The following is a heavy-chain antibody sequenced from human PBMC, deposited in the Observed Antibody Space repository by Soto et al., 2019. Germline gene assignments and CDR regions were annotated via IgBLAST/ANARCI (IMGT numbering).Heavy chain of an antibody. Sequence: QLQQWGAGILKPSETLSLTCVVSGGSFSTYYYNWIRQSPGKGLEWIGEINHSGSNNYSPSLKSRVTMSLDTSKNQFSLKLTSVTAADTAVYYCARGGSNDWQVAFDIWGQGTMVTVSS. CDR3: ARGGSNDWQVAFDI. J-gene: IGHJ3*02. CDR1: GGSFSTYY. CDR2: INHSGSN. D-gene: IGHD3-9*01. V-gene: IGHV4-34*01.